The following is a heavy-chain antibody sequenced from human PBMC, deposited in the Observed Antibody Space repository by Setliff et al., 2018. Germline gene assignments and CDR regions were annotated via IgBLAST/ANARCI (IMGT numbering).Heavy chain of an antibody. J-gene: IGHJ4*02. CDR1: GFTFSRYA. CDR3: ARYVHFANHFDY. CDR2: ISYDGTNT. D-gene: IGHD3-10*02. V-gene: IGHV3-30*01. Sequence: LRLSCAASGFTFSRYAMHWVRQAPGKGLEWVAVISYDGTNTYYADSVKGRFTISRDNSKNTLYLQMNSLRAEDTAVYYCARYVHFANHFDYWGQGTLVTVSS.